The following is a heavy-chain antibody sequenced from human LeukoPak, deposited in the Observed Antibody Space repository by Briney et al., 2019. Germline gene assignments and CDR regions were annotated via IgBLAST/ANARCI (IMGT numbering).Heavy chain of an antibody. CDR1: GGTFTSYA. Sequence: SVKVSCKTSGGTFTSYAITWVRQAPGQGLEWMGKIIPISGTTNYAQKFQGRVTFTADESTSTAHMELSSLRSEDTALYYCARKLRLGGNWFDPWGQGTLVTVSS. CDR2: IIPISGTT. J-gene: IGHJ5*02. V-gene: IGHV1-69*13. CDR3: ARKLRLGGNWFDP. D-gene: IGHD1-26*01.